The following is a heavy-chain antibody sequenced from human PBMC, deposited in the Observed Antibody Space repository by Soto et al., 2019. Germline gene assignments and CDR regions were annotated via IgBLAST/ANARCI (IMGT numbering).Heavy chain of an antibody. CDR2: ISAYNGNT. CDR3: VVAAQPYYFDY. J-gene: IGHJ4*02. CDR1: GYTFTSYG. Sequence: ASVKVSCKASGYTFTSYGISWVRQAPGQGLEWMGWISAYNGNTNYAQKLQGRVTMTTDTSTSTAYMELRSLRSDDTAGYYCVVAAQPYYFDYWGQGTLVTVSS. V-gene: IGHV1-18*01. D-gene: IGHD2-15*01.